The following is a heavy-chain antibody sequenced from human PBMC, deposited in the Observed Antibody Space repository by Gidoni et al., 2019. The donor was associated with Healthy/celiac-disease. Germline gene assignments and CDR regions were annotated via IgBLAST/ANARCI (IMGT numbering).Heavy chain of an antibody. CDR2: INSDGSST. CDR3: ARDQITGSGYYLGYYYYYGMDV. D-gene: IGHD3-22*01. J-gene: IGHJ6*02. V-gene: IGHV3-74*01. CDR1: VFTFSSYW. Sequence: GGSLRLSCAASVFTFSSYWMHWVRQAPGKGLVWVSRINSDGSSTSYADSVKGRFTISRDNAKNTLYLQMNSLRAEDTAVYYCARDQITGSGYYLGYYYYYGMDVWGQGTTVTVSS.